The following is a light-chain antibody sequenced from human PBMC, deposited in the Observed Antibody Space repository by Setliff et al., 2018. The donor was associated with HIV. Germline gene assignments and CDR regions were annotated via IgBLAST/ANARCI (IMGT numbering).Light chain of an antibody. CDR2: AAS. CDR3: QHSHTSPT. V-gene: IGKV1-39*01. J-gene: IGKJ5*01. Sequence: DIQMTQSPSSLSASVGDRVTITCRASQNIRTYLNWYQQKPGKAPQLLIYAASSLQSGVPSRFSGSGSGTDFTLTITSLQPEDFASYYCQHSHTSPTFGQGTRLEIK. CDR1: QNIRTY.